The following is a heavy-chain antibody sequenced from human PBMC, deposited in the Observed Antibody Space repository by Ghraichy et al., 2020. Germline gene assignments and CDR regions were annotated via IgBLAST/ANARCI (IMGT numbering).Heavy chain of an antibody. CDR3: ARFEALYYGMDV. D-gene: IGHD3-16*01. CDR2: IYYSGST. J-gene: IGHJ6*02. CDR1: GGSISSYY. V-gene: IGHV4-59*01. Sequence: SETLSLTCTVSGGSISSYYWSWIRQPPGKGLEWIGYIYYSGSTNYNPSLKSRVTMSVDTSKNQFSLKLNSVTAADTAVYYCARFEALYYGMDVWGQGTTVTVSS.